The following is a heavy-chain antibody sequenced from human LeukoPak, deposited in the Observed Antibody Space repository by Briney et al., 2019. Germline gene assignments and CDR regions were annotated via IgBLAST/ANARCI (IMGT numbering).Heavy chain of an antibody. Sequence: ASVKVSCKASGYTFTRHYIHWVRQAPGQGLEWMGWISAYNVNTNYAQKLQGGVTMTPDTYTSTAYMELRSLRSDDTAVYYCARETFSGSYWANYWGQGTLVTVSS. CDR3: ARETFSGSYWANY. J-gene: IGHJ4*02. CDR1: GYTFTRHY. V-gene: IGHV1-18*04. D-gene: IGHD1-26*01. CDR2: ISAYNVNT.